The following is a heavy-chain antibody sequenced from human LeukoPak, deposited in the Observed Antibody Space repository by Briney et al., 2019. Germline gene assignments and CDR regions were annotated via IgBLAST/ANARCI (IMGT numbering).Heavy chain of an antibody. CDR2: ISYDGSNK. J-gene: IGHJ4*02. V-gene: IGHV3-30*18. CDR1: GFTFSSYG. Sequence: PGRSLRLSCAASGFTFSSYGMHWVRQAPGKGLEWVAVISYDGSNKYYADSVKGRFTISRDNSKNTLYLQMNSLRAEDTAVYYCAKEYYDFWSGIMDWGQGTLVTVSS. CDR3: AKEYYDFWSGIMD. D-gene: IGHD3-3*01.